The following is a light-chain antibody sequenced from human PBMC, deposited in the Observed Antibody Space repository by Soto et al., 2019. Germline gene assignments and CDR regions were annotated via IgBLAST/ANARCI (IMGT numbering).Light chain of an antibody. CDR1: SSNIGSNT. CDR2: NND. Sequence: QSVLTQAPSASGTPGQRVTISCSGTSSNIGSNTVNWYQQLPGTAPKLLIYNNDQRPSGVPDRFSGSKSGTSASLAIGGLQSEDEADYYCAAWDDSLNGWVFGGGTKLPVL. V-gene: IGLV1-44*01. J-gene: IGLJ3*02. CDR3: AAWDDSLNGWV.